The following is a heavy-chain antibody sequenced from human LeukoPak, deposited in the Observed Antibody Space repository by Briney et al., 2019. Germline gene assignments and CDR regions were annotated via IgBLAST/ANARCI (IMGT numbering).Heavy chain of an antibody. Sequence: GGSLRLSCAASGFTFSSYAMSWVRQAPGKGLEWVSAISGSGGSTYYADSVKGRFTTSRDNSKNTLYLQMNSLRAEDTAVYYCATFMTTVTTAPFDYWGQGTLVTVSS. D-gene: IGHD4-11*01. CDR2: ISGSGGST. CDR3: ATFMTTVTTAPFDY. V-gene: IGHV3-23*01. CDR1: GFTFSSYA. J-gene: IGHJ4*02.